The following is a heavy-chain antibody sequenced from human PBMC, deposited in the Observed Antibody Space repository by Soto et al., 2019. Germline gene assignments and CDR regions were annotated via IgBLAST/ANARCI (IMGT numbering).Heavy chain of an antibody. CDR2: ISGSGDIT. D-gene: IGHD3-9*01. CDR3: AKFRQWVLRYHDWFFDY. CDR1: GFSFSNSA. V-gene: IGHV3-23*01. J-gene: IGHJ4*02. Sequence: EVQLLESGGGLVQPGGSLRLSCAVSGFSFSNSAMTWVRQAPGKGLEWVSGISGSGDITYNTDSVKGRFAISRDTSKNVVYLQMRSLRAEATAVYYCAKFRQWVLRYHDWFFDYWGQGTLVTVSS.